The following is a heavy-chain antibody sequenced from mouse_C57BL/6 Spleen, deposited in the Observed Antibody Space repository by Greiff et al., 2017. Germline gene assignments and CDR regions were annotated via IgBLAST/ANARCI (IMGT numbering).Heavy chain of an antibody. CDR2: IDHSDSYT. D-gene: IGHD1-1*01. V-gene: IGHV1-69*01. J-gene: IGHJ2*01. CDR3: ARSSSYKFDY. Sequence: QVQLKQPGAELVMPGASVKLSCKASGYTFTSYWMHWVKQRPGQGLEWIGEIDHSDSYTNYNQKFKGQSTLTVDKSSSTAYMQLSSLTSDDSAVHYCARSSSYKFDYWGQGTTLTVSS. CDR1: GYTFTSYW.